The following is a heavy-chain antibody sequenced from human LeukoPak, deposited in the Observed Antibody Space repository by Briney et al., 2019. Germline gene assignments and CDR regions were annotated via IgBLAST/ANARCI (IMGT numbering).Heavy chain of an antibody. D-gene: IGHD2-15*01. Sequence: GRSLRLSCAASGFTFSTYVMHWVRQAPGKGLEWVAVIWYDGSNKYYADSVKGRFTISRDNSKNTLYLQMNSLRAEDTAVYYCARGDCSGGSCYSSFDYWGQGTLVTVSS. CDR1: GFTFSTYV. CDR2: IWYDGSNK. V-gene: IGHV3-33*01. CDR3: ARGDCSGGSCYSSFDY. J-gene: IGHJ4*02.